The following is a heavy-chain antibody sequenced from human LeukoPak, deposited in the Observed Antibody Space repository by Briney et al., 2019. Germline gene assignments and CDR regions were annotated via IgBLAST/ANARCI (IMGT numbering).Heavy chain of an antibody. CDR1: GFAFSSYW. CDR3: AREHGSSFDC. D-gene: IGHD6-13*01. Sequence: GGSLRLSCAASGFAFSSYWMHWVRQAPGKGLVWVSRINSDGGTTSYADSVEGRFTISRDNAKNTLYLQMNSLRAEDTAVYYCAREHGSSFDCWGQGTLVPVSS. V-gene: IGHV3-74*01. J-gene: IGHJ4*02. CDR2: INSDGGTT.